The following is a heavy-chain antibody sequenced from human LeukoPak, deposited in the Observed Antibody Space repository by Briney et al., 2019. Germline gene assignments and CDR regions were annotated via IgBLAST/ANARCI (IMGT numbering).Heavy chain of an antibody. D-gene: IGHD1-26*01. CDR3: ARNMVGSRRGAFDI. J-gene: IGHJ3*02. CDR2: IYYSGST. CDR1: GYSISSSNW. Sequence: SDTLSLTCAVSGYSISSSNWWGWIRQPPGKGLAWIGYIYYSGSTYYNPSLKSRVTMSVDTSKNQFSLKLSSVTAVDTAVYYCARNMVGSRRGAFDIWGQGTMVTVSS. V-gene: IGHV4-28*01.